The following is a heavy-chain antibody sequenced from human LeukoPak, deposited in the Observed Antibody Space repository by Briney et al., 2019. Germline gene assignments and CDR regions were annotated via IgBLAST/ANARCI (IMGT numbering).Heavy chain of an antibody. D-gene: IGHD6-13*01. V-gene: IGHV3-23*01. CDR3: AKDLSRMAAAGYYFDY. J-gene: IGHJ4*02. CDR1: GFTFSSYA. CDR2: ISGSGGST. Sequence: PGGSLRLSCAASGFTFSSYAMSWVRQAPGKGLEWVSAISGSGGSTYYADSVKGRFTISRDNSKNTLYLQMNSLRAEDTAVYYCAKDLSRMAAAGYYFDYWGQGTLVTVSS.